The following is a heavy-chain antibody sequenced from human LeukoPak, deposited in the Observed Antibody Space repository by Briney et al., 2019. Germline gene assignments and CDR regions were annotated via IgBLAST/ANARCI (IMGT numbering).Heavy chain of an antibody. CDR2: MSPNSGNA. J-gene: IGHJ6*02. D-gene: IGHD3-10*01. CDR1: GYTFTSYD. V-gene: IGHV1-8*01. CDR3: ARGLGELRYYYYYAMDV. Sequence: ASVKVSCKASGYTFTSYDINWVRQAPGHGLEWMGGMSPNSGNAGYAQKFQGRVTMTRNSSISTAYLELSSLEAEDTAAYYCARGLGELRYYYYYAMDVWGQGTLVTVSS.